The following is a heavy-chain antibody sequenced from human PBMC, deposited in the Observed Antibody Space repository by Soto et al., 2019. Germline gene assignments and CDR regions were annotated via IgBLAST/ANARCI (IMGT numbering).Heavy chain of an antibody. Sequence: EVQLVESGGGLVRPGGSLRLSCAASGFIFSSYSLTWVRQAPGKGLEWVSSFTRSTATTYYADSVKGRFTISRDNAGNSLYLQMNSLRAEDTAVYYCARGANYGDYGAFDVWGQGTLVTVAS. V-gene: IGHV3-21*06. CDR2: FTRSTATT. CDR3: ARGANYGDYGAFDV. D-gene: IGHD4-17*01. CDR1: GFIFSSYS. J-gene: IGHJ4*02.